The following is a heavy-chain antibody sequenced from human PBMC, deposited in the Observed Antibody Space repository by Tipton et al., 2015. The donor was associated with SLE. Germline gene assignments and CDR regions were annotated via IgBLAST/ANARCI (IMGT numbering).Heavy chain of an antibody. CDR1: GGSISSSSYY. J-gene: IGHJ4*02. CDR2: IYYSGST. CDR3: ARDPITIFGVVIPTEFDY. D-gene: IGHD3-3*01. V-gene: IGHV4-39*07. Sequence: TLSLTCTVSGGSISSSSYYWGGIRQPPGKGLEWIGSIYYSGSTYYNPSLKSRVTISVDTSKNQFSLKLSSVTAADTAVYYCARDPITIFGVVIPTEFDYWGQGTLVTVSS.